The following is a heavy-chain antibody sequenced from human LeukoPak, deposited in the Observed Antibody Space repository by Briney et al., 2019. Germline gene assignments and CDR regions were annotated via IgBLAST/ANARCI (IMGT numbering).Heavy chain of an antibody. Sequence: GGSLRLSCAASGFTFSSYAMSWVRQAPGKGLEWVSAISGSGGSIYYADSVKGRFTISRDNSKNTLYLQMNSLRAEDTAVYYCAKGGSYYYGSGREVYFDYWGQGTLVTVSS. CDR3: AKGGSYYYGSGREVYFDY. J-gene: IGHJ4*02. CDR2: ISGSGGSI. V-gene: IGHV3-23*01. D-gene: IGHD3-10*01. CDR1: GFTFSSYA.